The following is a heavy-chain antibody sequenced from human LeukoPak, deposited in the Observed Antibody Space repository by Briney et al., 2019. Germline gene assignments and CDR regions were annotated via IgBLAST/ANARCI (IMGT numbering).Heavy chain of an antibody. J-gene: IGHJ4*02. V-gene: IGHV3-30*02. CDR1: GFTFSSYG. CDR3: AKDLPVYCSSTSCYTSGVDY. CDR2: ILYVGSNK. D-gene: IGHD2-2*02. Sequence: QPGGSLRLCCAASGFTFSSYGMHWVRQAPGKGLEWEAFILYVGSNKYYADSVKCRFTISRDNSKNTLYLQMYSLRAEDTAVYYCAKDLPVYCSSTSCYTSGVDYWGQGTLVTVSS.